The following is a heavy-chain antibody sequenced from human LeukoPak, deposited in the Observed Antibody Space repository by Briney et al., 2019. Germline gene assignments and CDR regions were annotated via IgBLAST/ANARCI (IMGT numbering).Heavy chain of an antibody. CDR2: IYYSGST. CDR3: AREGDSSGWYFDY. CDR1: GGSISSYY. J-gene: IGHJ4*02. V-gene: IGHV4-59*01. Sequence: PSETLSLTCTVSGGSISSYYWSWIRQPPGKGLEWIGYIYYSGSTNYNPSLKSRVTISVDTPKNQLSLKLSSVTAADTAVYYCAREGDSSGWYFDYWGQGTLVTVSS. D-gene: IGHD6-19*01.